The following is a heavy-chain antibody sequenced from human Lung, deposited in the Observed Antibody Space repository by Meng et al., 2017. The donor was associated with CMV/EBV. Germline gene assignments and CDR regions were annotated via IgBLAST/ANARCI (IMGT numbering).Heavy chain of an antibody. J-gene: IGHJ4*02. CDR3: SRGDSNGPLY. D-gene: IGHD3-22*01. V-gene: IGHV3-73*01. CDR1: GSTFSDAG. CDR2: IRNRANSHAT. Sequence: GGSLRLXCSASGSTFSDAGLHWVRQASGRGLEWIGRIRNRANSHATAYVASVKGRFTISRDDSKNTMYLHMNSLKTDDTAVYYCSRGDSNGPLYWGPGNGVNGAS.